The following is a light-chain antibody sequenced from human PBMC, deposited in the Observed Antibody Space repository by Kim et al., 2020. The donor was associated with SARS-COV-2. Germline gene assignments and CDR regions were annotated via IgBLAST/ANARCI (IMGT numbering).Light chain of an antibody. CDR2: DAS. V-gene: IGKV1-27*01. J-gene: IGKJ2*01. Sequence: DIQMTQSPSSLSASVGDRVTITCRASQGIYKYLAWYQQKPGKVPKLLIYDASTLQSGFPSRFSGRGSGTSFTLPISSLQPEDVATYYCQKDDVAPYTFGQGTKLEI. CDR1: QGIYKY. CDR3: QKDDVAPYT.